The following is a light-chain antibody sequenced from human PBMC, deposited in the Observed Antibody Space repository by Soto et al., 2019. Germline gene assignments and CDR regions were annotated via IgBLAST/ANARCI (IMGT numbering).Light chain of an antibody. V-gene: IGKV4-1*01. CDR3: QQYYDTPLT. J-gene: IGKJ4*01. CDR1: QSVLSRSKNKNY. Sequence: DIVMTQSPDSMAVSLGERATINCKSSQSVLSRSKNKNYLAWYQQRPGQPPKLLIYWASTRESGVPDRFSGSGSGTDFTLTISSLQAEDVAVYYCQQYYDTPLTFGGGTKVEIK. CDR2: WAS.